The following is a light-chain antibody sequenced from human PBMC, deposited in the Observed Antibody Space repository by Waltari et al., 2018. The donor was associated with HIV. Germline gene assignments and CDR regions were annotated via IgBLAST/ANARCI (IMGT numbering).Light chain of an antibody. J-gene: IGLJ3*02. Sequence: NFMLTQPHSVSESPGKTVTISCTRSRGSIASNYVQWYQQRPGSAPTTVIYEDNQRPSGVPDRFSGSIDSSSNSASLTISGLKTEDEADYYCQSYDSSTEVFGGGTKLTVL. V-gene: IGLV6-57*03. CDR2: EDN. CDR3: QSYDSSTEV. CDR1: RGSIASNY.